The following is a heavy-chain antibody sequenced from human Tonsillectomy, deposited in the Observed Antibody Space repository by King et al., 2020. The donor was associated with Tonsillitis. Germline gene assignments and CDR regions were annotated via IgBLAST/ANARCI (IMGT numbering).Heavy chain of an antibody. V-gene: IGHV3-15*01. CDR3: TTPLPVPAAIEGY. D-gene: IGHD2-2*01. J-gene: IGHJ4*02. Sequence: QLVQSGRGFVKPGGSLRLSCAASGFTFSYAWMTWVRQAPGKGLEWGGRIKSKTDGETTDYAAPVKGRFTISRDDSKNTVYLQMNSLKSEDTGVYYCTTPLPVPAAIEGYWGQGTLVTVSS. CDR2: IKSKTDGETT. CDR1: GFTFSYAW.